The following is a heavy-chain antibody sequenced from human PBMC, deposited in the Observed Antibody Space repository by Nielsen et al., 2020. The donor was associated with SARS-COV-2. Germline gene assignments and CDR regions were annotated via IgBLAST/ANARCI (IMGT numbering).Heavy chain of an antibody. Sequence: GGSLRLSCAASGFTFSDYYMSWIRQAPGKGLEWVSYISSSSSSYTNYADSVKGRFTISRDNAKNSLYLQMNSLRAEDTAVYYCARDQSPNYYDSSGHDPWGQGTLVTVSS. D-gene: IGHD3-22*01. V-gene: IGHV3-11*05. CDR2: ISSSSSSYT. J-gene: IGHJ5*02. CDR3: ARDQSPNYYDSSGHDP. CDR1: GFTFSDYY.